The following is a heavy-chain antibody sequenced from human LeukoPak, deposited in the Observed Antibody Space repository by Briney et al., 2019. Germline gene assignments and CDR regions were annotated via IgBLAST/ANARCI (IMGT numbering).Heavy chain of an antibody. CDR2: INHSGST. CDR3: ARGSRQLVY. V-gene: IGHV4-34*01. CDR1: GGSFSGYY. Sequence: SETLSLTCAVYGGSFSGYYWSWIRQPPGKGLEWIGEINHSGSTNYNPSLKSRVTISADTSKNQFSLKLSSVTAADTAVYYCARGSRQLVYWGQGTLVTVSS. D-gene: IGHD6-6*01. J-gene: IGHJ4*02.